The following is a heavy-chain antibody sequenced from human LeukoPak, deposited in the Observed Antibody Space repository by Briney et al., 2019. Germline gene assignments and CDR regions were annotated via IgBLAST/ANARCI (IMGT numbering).Heavy chain of an antibody. CDR1: GFVFSSYG. CDR3: ARDDFWSGYYNGAVAYFYYMDV. D-gene: IGHD3-3*01. Sequence: PGGSLRLSCAASGFVFSSYGMNWVRQAPGKGLEWVANIKQDGDASEKYYVDSVKGRFTISRDNAKNSLYLQMNSLRAEDTAVYYCARDDFWSGYYNGAVAYFYYMDVWGKGTTVTVSS. CDR2: IKQDGDASEK. J-gene: IGHJ6*03. V-gene: IGHV3-7*01.